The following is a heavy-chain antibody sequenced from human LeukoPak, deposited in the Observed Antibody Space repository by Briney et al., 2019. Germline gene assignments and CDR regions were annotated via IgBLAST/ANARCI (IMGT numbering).Heavy chain of an antibody. CDR3: AREREFGELFYS. Sequence: PGGSLRLSCAASGFTFSSYWMHWVRQAPGKGLVWVSRINSDGSSTSYADSVKGRFTISRDNAKNTLYLQINSLRAEDTAVYYCAREREFGELFYSWGQRTLGTVSS. CDR1: GFTFSSYW. J-gene: IGHJ5*01. V-gene: IGHV3-74*01. D-gene: IGHD3-10*01. CDR2: INSDGSST.